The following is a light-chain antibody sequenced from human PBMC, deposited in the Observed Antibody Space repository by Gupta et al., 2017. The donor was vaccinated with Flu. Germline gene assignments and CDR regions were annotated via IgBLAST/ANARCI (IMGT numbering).Light chain of an antibody. CDR2: AVD. CDR1: SGNIADNY. V-gene: IGLV6-57*03. CDR3: RYFDTSSGV. Sequence: NFVLTQPHSVSESPGQTVDISCTRSSGNIADNYVQWYQQRPGGVPTLVIYAVDQRPSGVPDRFSGSIDGSSNAAARTMSEVETEDESYYYCRYFDTSSGVFGGGTKLTVL. J-gene: IGLJ3*02.